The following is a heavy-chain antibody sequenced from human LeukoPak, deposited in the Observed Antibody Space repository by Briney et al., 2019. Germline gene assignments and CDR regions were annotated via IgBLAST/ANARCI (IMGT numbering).Heavy chain of an antibody. CDR2: IYYSGST. V-gene: IGHV4-39*01. Sequence: ETLSLTCTVSGGSISSSSYYWGWIRQPPGKGLEWIGSIYYSGSTYYNPSLKRRGAISVDTSKNQFSLKLSSVTAADTAVYYCARQLPYCSGGSCYVSFFDYWGQGTLVTVSS. CDR1: GGSISSSSYY. D-gene: IGHD2-15*01. CDR3: ARQLPYCSGGSCYVSFFDY. J-gene: IGHJ4*02.